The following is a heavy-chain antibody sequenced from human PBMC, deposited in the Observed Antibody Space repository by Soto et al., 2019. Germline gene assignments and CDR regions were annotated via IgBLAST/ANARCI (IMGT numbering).Heavy chain of an antibody. V-gene: IGHV4-4*02. CDR1: GGSISSSNW. J-gene: IGHJ5*02. Sequence: SETLSLTCAVSGGSISSSNWWSWVRQPPGKGLEWIGEIYHSGSTNYNPSLKSRVTISVDKSKNQFSLKLSSVTAADTAVYYCARGLVRYCSSTSCLGWFDPWGQGTLVTVSS. D-gene: IGHD2-2*01. CDR2: IYHSGST. CDR3: ARGLVRYCSSTSCLGWFDP.